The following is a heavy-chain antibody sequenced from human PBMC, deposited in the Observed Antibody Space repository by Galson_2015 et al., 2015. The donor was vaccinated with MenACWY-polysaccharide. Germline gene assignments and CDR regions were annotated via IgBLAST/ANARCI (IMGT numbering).Heavy chain of an antibody. CDR2: ISDSSGSK. V-gene: IGHV3-23*01. D-gene: IGHD2-2*01. CDR1: GFTFSNYA. Sequence: SLRLSCAASGFTFSNYAMNWVRQAPGKGLEWVSSISDSSGSKYYANSVKGRFTISRDNSKNTQYLQLNSLRADDYSVYYCAKDIYGAPGYTSCLPYWGHGTLVTVSS. J-gene: IGHJ4*01. CDR3: AKDIYGAPGYTSCLPY.